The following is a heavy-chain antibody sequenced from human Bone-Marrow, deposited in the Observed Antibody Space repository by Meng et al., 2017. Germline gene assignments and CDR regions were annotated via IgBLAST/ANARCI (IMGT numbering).Heavy chain of an antibody. D-gene: IGHD5-18*01. V-gene: IGHV3-48*03. CDR3: ARYTYGVDAFDL. J-gene: IGHJ3*01. CDR1: GFTFSRHE. Sequence: GESLKISCAASGFTFSRHEMTWVRQAPGKGLEWVSYVSSGGNTLYYADSVKGRFTISRDNAKNSLYMQMNSLRDEDTAVYYCARYTYGVDAFDLWGQGTVVTVSS. CDR2: VSSGGNTL.